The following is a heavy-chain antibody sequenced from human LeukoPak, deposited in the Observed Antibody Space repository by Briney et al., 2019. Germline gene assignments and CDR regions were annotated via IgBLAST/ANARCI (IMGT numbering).Heavy chain of an antibody. J-gene: IGHJ3*02. D-gene: IGHD2-2*01. CDR1: GFTFSSYE. CDR2: ISSSGSNI. Sequence: GGSLRLSCAASGFTFSSYEMNWVRQAPGKGLEWVSYISSSGSNIKYADSVKGRFTITRGNAKNSVYLQMNSLRAEDTAVYYCARDIKGQYQDAFDIWGQGTMVTVSS. CDR3: ARDIKGQYQDAFDI. V-gene: IGHV3-48*03.